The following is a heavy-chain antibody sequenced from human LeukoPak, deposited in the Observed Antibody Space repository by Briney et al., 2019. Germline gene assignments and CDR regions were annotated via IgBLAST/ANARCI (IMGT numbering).Heavy chain of an antibody. CDR1: GFIFRTYG. CDR3: ANDRCSNGIGCFYYYMDV. CDR2: IQYDGSNK. Sequence: GGSLRLSCAASGFIFRTYGMHWVRQAPGKGLEWVAYIQYDGSNKQYADSVKGRFSISRDNSKNILCLQMNSLRAEDTALYYCANDRCSNGIGCFYYYMDVWGKGTTVTISS. J-gene: IGHJ6*03. D-gene: IGHD2-8*01. V-gene: IGHV3-30*02.